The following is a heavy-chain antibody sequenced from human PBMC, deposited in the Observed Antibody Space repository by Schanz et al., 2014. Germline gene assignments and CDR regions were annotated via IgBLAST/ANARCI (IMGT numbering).Heavy chain of an antibody. D-gene: IGHD3-22*01. V-gene: IGHV1-2*06. J-gene: IGHJ4*02. CDR2: ITPKTGGT. Sequence: QLVQSGSEFRKPGASVKVSCKASGYIFRGYYMHWVRQAPGQGLEWMGRITPKTGGTNYAQKFQGRVTMTRDTSISTAYMELSRLKSDDTAVYYCAREAYDSSGYEFDYWGQGTLVTVSS. CDR3: AREAYDSSGYEFDY. CDR1: GYIFRGYY.